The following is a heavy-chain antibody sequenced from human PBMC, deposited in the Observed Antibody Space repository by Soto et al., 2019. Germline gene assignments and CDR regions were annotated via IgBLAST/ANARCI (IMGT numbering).Heavy chain of an antibody. Sequence: EVQLVQSGAEVKKPGESLKISCKGSGYSFTSYWIGWVRQMPGKGLEWMGIIYPGDSDTRYSPSFQGQVTISADKSIXTAYLPWRRLQASDTAMYYCARHGVGDILTGQPDYWGQGTLVTVSS. CDR3: ARHGVGDILTGQPDY. D-gene: IGHD3-9*01. CDR1: GYSFTSYW. V-gene: IGHV5-51*01. J-gene: IGHJ4*02. CDR2: IYPGDSDT.